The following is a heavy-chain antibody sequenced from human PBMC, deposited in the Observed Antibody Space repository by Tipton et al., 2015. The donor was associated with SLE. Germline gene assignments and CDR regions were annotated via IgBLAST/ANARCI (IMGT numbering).Heavy chain of an antibody. CDR3: ARVGNYDLDY. J-gene: IGHJ4*02. Sequence: TLSLTCTVSRGSINYHYWSWIRQPPGKGLEWIGYIYFTGSTNYDPSLKGRVTISVDTSKKQFSLKLSSVTAADTAVYYCARVGNYDLDYWGQGTLVTVSS. V-gene: IGHV4-59*11. D-gene: IGHD3-3*01. CDR2: IYFTGST. CDR1: RGSINYHY.